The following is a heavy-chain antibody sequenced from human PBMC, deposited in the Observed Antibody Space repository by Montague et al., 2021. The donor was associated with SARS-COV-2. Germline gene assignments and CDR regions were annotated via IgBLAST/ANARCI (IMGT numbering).Heavy chain of an antibody. CDR2: IYYTGST. J-gene: IGHJ5*02. D-gene: IGHD3-16*01. CDR3: ARAIGAPENWFDP. Sequence: SETLSLTCTVSGGSIRGYFWSWIRQPPGKGLEWIGYIYYTGSTNYNPSLKSRVTMPISMSENQFSLKLNSVTAADTAVYYCARAIGAPENWFDPWGQGTLVTVSS. V-gene: IGHV4-59*12. CDR1: GGSIRGYF.